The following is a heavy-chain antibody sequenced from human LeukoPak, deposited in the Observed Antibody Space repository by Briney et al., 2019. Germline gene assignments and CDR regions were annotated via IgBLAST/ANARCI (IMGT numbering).Heavy chain of an antibody. CDR1: GGSISSGGYY. CDR3: ARTDGFFRHGKEQWLVPFDY. CDR2: IYYSGST. D-gene: IGHD6-19*01. J-gene: IGHJ4*02. V-gene: IGHV4-31*03. Sequence: SQTLSLTCTVSGGSISSGGYYWSWIRQHPGQGLEWIGYIYYSGSTYYNPSLKSRVTISVDTSKNQFSLKLSSVTAADTAVYYCARTDGFFRHGKEQWLVPFDYWGQGTLVTVSS.